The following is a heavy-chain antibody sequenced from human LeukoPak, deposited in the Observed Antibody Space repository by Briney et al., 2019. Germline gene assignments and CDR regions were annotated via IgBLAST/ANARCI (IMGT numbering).Heavy chain of an antibody. J-gene: IGHJ4*02. Sequence: GGSLRLSCAASGFTFSSYAMSWVRQAPGKGLEWVSAISGSGDSTYYGDSVKGRFTISRDNPKNTLYLQMNSLRAEDTAVYYCVKTRPLDSSSWSHGDYWGQGTLVTVSS. CDR2: ISGSGDST. D-gene: IGHD6-13*01. V-gene: IGHV3-23*01. CDR3: VKTRPLDSSSWSHGDY. CDR1: GFTFSSYA.